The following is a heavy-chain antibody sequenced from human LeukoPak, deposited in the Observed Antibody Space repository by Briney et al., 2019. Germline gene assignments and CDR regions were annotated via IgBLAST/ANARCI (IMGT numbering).Heavy chain of an antibody. V-gene: IGHV3-21*01. CDR3: ARAGYCSGGSCLGAFDI. CDR1: GFTVSSNY. D-gene: IGHD2-15*01. CDR2: ISGNSIYI. J-gene: IGHJ3*02. Sequence: GGSLRLSCAASGFTVSSNYMSWVRQAPGKGLEWVSSISGNSIYIYYADSMKGRFTISRDNAKNSLFLQMNSLRAEDTGVYYCARAGYCSGGSCLGAFDIWGQGTMVTVSS.